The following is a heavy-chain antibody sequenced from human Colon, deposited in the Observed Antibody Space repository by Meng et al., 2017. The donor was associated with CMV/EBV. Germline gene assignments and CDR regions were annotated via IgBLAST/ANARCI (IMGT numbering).Heavy chain of an antibody. V-gene: IGHV3-7*01. Sequence: GGSLRLSCAAPGLSFSNFWMSWVRQTPGKGLEWVASIQQDGSLTYYVDSVKGRFTISRDNAKNSLYLEMNNLSAEDTAVYYCVRTAVFEGIVHDAFDIWGQGTMVTVSS. J-gene: IGHJ3*02. CDR2: IQQDGSLT. CDR1: GLSFSNFW. CDR3: VRTAVFEGIVHDAFDI. D-gene: IGHD3-3*01.